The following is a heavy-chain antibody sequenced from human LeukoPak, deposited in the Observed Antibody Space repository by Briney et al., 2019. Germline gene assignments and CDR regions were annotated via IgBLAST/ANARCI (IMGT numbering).Heavy chain of an antibody. D-gene: IGHD2-2*02. CDR3: ARGAPYTYQLLYGYFDY. J-gene: IGHJ4*02. CDR2: ISAYNGNT. CDR1: GYTFTSYG. Sequence: ASVKVSFKAPGYTFTSYGISWVRQPPGQGHERMGWISAYNGNTNYAQKLQGRVTMTTDTSTSTAYIELRSLRSDDTAVYYCARGAPYTYQLLYGYFDYWGQGTLVTVSS. V-gene: IGHV1-18*01.